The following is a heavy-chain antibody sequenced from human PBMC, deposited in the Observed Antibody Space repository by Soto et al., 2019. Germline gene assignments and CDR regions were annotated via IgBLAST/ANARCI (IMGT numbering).Heavy chain of an antibody. Sequence: RRYSVAFGCSLSINGMSWVRQAPGKGLEWVSAISGSGGSTYYADSVKGRFTISRDNSKNTLYLQMNSLRAEDTAVYYCAAHYDYVWGSYRERLDYWGQGTLVSVSS. CDR3: AAHYDYVWGSYRERLDY. D-gene: IGHD3-16*02. J-gene: IGHJ4*02. CDR2: ISGSGGST. V-gene: IGHV3-23*01. CDR1: GCSLSING.